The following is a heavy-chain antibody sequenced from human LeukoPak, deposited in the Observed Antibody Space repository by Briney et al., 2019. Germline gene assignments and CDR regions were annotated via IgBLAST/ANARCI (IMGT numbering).Heavy chain of an antibody. D-gene: IGHD2-15*01. CDR3: ARDTWGWFPRSFDY. CDR2: IRYDGSNT. J-gene: IGHJ4*02. V-gene: IGHV3-30*02. CDR1: GFTFNTYG. Sequence: GGSLRLSCAASGFTFNTYGMHWVRQAPCKGLDWVAFIRYDGSNTYYADSVKGRFTISRDNAKNSLYLQMNSLRAEDTAVYYCARDTWGWFPRSFDYWGQGTLVTVSS.